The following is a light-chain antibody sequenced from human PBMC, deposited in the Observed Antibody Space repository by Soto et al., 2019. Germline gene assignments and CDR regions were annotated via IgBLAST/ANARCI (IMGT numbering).Light chain of an antibody. CDR3: QQATA. CDR1: QSISNNY. CDR2: GVS. V-gene: IGKV3-20*01. Sequence: EIVLTQSPGTLSLSPGERATLSCRASQSISNNYLAGYQQRPGQAPRLLIDGVSSRATGIADRFSGSGSGTDFTRTISRLEPEDLAMYYGQQATAFGQGTRVEI. J-gene: IGKJ1*01.